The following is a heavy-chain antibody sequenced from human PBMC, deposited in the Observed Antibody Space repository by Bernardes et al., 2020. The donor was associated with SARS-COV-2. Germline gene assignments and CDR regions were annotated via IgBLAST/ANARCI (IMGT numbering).Heavy chain of an antibody. CDR2: ISSSSSYI. CDR3: ARDQDSGSFDYYGMDV. Sequence: GGSLRLSCAASGFTFSSYSMNWVRQAPGKGLEWVSSISSSSSYIYYADSVKGRFTISRDNAKNSLYLQMNSLRAEDTAVYYCARDQDSGSFDYYGMDVWGQGTTVTVSS. D-gene: IGHD1-26*01. J-gene: IGHJ6*02. CDR1: GFTFSSYS. V-gene: IGHV3-21*01.